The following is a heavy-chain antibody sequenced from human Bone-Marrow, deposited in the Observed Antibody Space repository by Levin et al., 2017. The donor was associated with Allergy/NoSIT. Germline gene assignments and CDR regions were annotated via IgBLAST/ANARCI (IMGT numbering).Heavy chain of an antibody. CDR3: ARLAVSFWGSYRYPSFDP. V-gene: IGHV3-30*04. CDR1: GFTFSSYA. Sequence: GESLKISCAASGFTFSSYAMHWVRQAPGKGLEWVAVISYDGSNKYYADSVKGRFTISRDNSKNTLYLQMNSLRAEDTAVYYCARLAVSFWGSYRYPSFDPWGQGTLVTVSS. CDR2: ISYDGSNK. J-gene: IGHJ5*02. D-gene: IGHD3-16*02.